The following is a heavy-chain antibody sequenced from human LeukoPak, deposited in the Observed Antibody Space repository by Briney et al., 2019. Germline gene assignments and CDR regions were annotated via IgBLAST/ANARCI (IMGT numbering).Heavy chain of an antibody. CDR3: ARREVAASGGDYFDY. V-gene: IGHV5-10-1*01. CDR1: GYSFTSYW. J-gene: IGHJ4*02. Sequence: GESLRISCKGSGYSFTSYWITWVRQMPGKGLEWMGTIDPSGSYTKYSPSFQGHVTISADKSISTAYLQWSSLKASDTAMYYCARREVAASGGDYFDYWGQGTLVTVSS. D-gene: IGHD6-13*01. CDR2: IDPSGSYT.